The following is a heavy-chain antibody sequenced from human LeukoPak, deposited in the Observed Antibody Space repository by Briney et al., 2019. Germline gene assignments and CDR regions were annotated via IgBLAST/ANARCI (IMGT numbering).Heavy chain of an antibody. J-gene: IGHJ4*02. Sequence: ASVKVSCNASGYTFSSYHINWVRQAPGQGLEWMGYMNPNSGNTGYAPKFQGRVTITSDTSRSTAYMELRSLRSEDTAVYYCAREGFDYWGQGTLVTVSS. CDR2: MNPNSGNT. CDR1: GYTFSSYH. CDR3: AREGFDY. V-gene: IGHV1-8*03.